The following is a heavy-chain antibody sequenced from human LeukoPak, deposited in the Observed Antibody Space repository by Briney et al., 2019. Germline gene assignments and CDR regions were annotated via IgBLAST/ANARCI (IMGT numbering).Heavy chain of an antibody. J-gene: IGHJ4*02. CDR2: INPNSGGT. CDR3: ARVRYCSGGSCYFYGY. CDR1: GYTFTGYY. V-gene: IGHV1-2*02. Sequence: ASVKVCCKASGYTFTGYYMHWVRQAPGQGLEWMGWINPNSGGTNYAQKFQGRVTMTRDTSISTAYMELSRLRADDTAVYYCARVRYCSGGSCYFYGYWGQGTLVTVSS. D-gene: IGHD2-15*01.